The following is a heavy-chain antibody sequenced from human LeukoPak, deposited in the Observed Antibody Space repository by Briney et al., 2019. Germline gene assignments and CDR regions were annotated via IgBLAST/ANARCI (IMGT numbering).Heavy chain of an antibody. V-gene: IGHV4-34*01. CDR3: ARGGNSSHFDY. CDR2: INHSGST. D-gene: IGHD4-23*01. Sequence: SETLSLTCAVYGGSFSVYYWSWIRQPPGKGLEWIGEINHSGSTNYNPSLKSRVTISVDTSKNQFSLKLSSVTAADTAVYYCARGGNSSHFDYWGQGTLVTVSS. J-gene: IGHJ4*02. CDR1: GGSFSVYY.